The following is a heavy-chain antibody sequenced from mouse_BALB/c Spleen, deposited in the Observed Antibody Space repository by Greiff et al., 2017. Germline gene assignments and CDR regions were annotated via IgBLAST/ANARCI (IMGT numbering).Heavy chain of an antibody. D-gene: IGHD4-1*01. Sequence: DVKLQESGGGLVQPGGSLRLSCATSGFTFTDYYMSWVRQPPGKALEWLGFIRYKANGYTTEYSASVKGRFTISRDNSQSILYLQMNTLRAEDSATYYCARGWDEGFDYWGQGTTLTVSS. V-gene: IGHV7-3*02. J-gene: IGHJ2*01. CDR1: GFTFTDYY. CDR2: IRYKANGYTT. CDR3: ARGWDEGFDY.